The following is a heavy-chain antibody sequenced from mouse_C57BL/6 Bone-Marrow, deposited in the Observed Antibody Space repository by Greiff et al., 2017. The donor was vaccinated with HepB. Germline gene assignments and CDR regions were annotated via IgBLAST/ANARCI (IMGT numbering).Heavy chain of an antibody. J-gene: IGHJ3*01. CDR1: GFTFSSYA. Sequence: EVQLQESGGGLVKPGGSLKLSCAASGFTFSSYAMSWVRQTPEKRLEWVATISDGGSYTYYPDNVKGRFTISRDNAKNNLYLQMSHLKSEDTAMYYCAREGYDYDWFAYWGQGTLVTVSA. CDR2: ISDGGSYT. D-gene: IGHD2-4*01. CDR3: AREGYDYDWFAY. V-gene: IGHV5-4*01.